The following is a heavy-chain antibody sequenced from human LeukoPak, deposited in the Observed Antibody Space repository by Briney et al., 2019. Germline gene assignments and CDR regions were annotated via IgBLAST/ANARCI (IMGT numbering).Heavy chain of an antibody. V-gene: IGHV3-30*18. J-gene: IGHJ2*01. Sequence: GGSLRLSCAASGFTFTSYGMHWVRQAPGKGLEWVALITYDGYYKYYSDSVKGRFTISRDNSKNTLYLQMNSLRADDTAVYFCAKEELPYCGGDCYSSGYFDLWGRGTLVTVSS. CDR1: GFTFTSYG. CDR2: ITYDGYYK. CDR3: AKEELPYCGGDCYSSGYFDL. D-gene: IGHD2-21*02.